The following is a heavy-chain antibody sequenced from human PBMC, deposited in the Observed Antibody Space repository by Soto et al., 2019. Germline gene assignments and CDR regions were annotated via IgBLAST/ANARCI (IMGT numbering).Heavy chain of an antibody. CDR1: GFTFSSYS. D-gene: IGHD2-15*01. Sequence: GGSLRLSCAASGFTFSSYSMNWVRQAPGKGLEWVSSISSSSSYIYYADSVKGRFTISGDNAKNSLYLQMNSLRAEDTAVYYCARAYCSGGSCYPYYYGMDVWGQGTTVTVSS. J-gene: IGHJ6*02. V-gene: IGHV3-21*01. CDR2: ISSSSSYI. CDR3: ARAYCSGGSCYPYYYGMDV.